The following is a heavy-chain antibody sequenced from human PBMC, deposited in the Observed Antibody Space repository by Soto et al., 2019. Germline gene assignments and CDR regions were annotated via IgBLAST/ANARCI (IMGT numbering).Heavy chain of an antibody. V-gene: IGHV4-39*01. CDR3: ARHRFQREDIVLMVYPNWFDP. J-gene: IGHJ5*02. CDR1: GGSISSSSYY. D-gene: IGHD2-8*01. Sequence: QLQLQESGPGLVKPSETLSLTCTVSGGSISSSSYYWGWIRQPPGKGLEWIGSIYYSGSTYYNPSLKSRVTISVDTSKNQFSLKLSSVTAADTAVYYCARHRFQREDIVLMVYPNWFDPWGQGTLVTVSS. CDR2: IYYSGST.